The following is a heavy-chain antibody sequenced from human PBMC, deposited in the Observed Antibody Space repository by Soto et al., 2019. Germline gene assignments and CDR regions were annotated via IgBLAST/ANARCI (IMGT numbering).Heavy chain of an antibody. D-gene: IGHD1-26*01. J-gene: IGHJ4*02. CDR1: GGSISSYY. CDR2: IYYSGST. CDR3: ARDRSWAFDY. V-gene: IGHV4-59*12. Sequence: SETLSLTCTVAGGSISSYYWSWIRQPPGKGLEWIGYIYYSGSTNYNPSLKSRVTISVDTSKNQFSLKLSSVTAADTAVYYCARDRSWAFDYWGQGTLVTVSS.